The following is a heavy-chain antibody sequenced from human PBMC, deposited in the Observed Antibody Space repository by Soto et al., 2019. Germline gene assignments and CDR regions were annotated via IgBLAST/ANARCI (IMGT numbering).Heavy chain of an antibody. Sequence: EVQLVESGGGLVQPGGFLRLSCAASGFSFSSYSFNWVRQAPGQGLEWVAYISSRSSLILYADSVRGRFVISRDNALNTLYLQMNSPRDEDTAMYYCARERGEYDSGWYIDRWGQGTPVTVSS. CDR3: ARERGEYDSGWYIDR. J-gene: IGHJ5*02. V-gene: IGHV3-48*02. D-gene: IGHD6-19*01. CDR1: GFSFSSYS. CDR2: ISSRSSLI.